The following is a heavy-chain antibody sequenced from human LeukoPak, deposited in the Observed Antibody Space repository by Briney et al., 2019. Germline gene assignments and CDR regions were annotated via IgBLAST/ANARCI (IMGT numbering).Heavy chain of an antibody. CDR1: GFIFSTYW. CDR2: SRNKAYSYIT. D-gene: IGHD6-13*01. J-gene: IGHJ6*04. CDR3: ARSEPQTAENV. V-gene: IGHV3-72*01. Sequence: PGGSLRLSCAASGFIFSTYWMMWARQAPGKGLEWVGRSRNKAYSYITEYAVSVKGRFTISRDDSKNSLYLQMNSLKTEDTAVYYCARSEPQTAENVWGKGTTVTVSS.